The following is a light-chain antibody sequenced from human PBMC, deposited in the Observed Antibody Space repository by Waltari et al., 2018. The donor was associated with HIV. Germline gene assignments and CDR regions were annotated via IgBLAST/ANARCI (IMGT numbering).Light chain of an antibody. V-gene: IGLV1-40*01. CDR1: TSNIGACYG. CDR3: QSYDSSLSGSV. Sequence: QSVLTQPPSVSGAPGQRVPISCTGSTSNIGACYGVHWYQQLPGTAPKLLIYGNSNRPSGVPDRFSGSKSGTSASLAITGLQDEDEADYYCQSYDSSLSGSVFGGGTKLTVL. CDR2: GNS. J-gene: IGLJ3*02.